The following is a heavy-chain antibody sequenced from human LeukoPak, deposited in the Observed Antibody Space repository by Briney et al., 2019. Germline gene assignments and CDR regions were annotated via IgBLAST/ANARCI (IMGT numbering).Heavy chain of an antibody. CDR1: GFTFSIYS. Sequence: GGSLRLSCAVSGFTFSIYSMSWVRQAPGKGLEWVSYISSSSSTISYADSVKGRFTISRDNTENSPYLQMNSLRAEDTAVYYCARAGDFSFKDWGQGTLVTVSS. D-gene: IGHD3-3*01. V-gene: IGHV3-48*01. J-gene: IGHJ4*02. CDR2: ISSSSSTI. CDR3: ARAGDFSFKD.